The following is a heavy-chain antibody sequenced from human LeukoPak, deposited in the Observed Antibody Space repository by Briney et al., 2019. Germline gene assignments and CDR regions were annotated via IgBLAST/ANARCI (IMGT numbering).Heavy chain of an antibody. Sequence: GGSLRLSCAASGFTFSRYVMRWVRQTPGKGLEWVAGISESGGGTYYSDSVKGRFTTSRDNSKSTVYLHMNSLRADDTAIYYCAKGVGGSSSDSWGQGTLVTVSS. CDR3: AKGVGGSSSDS. CDR1: GFTFSRYV. J-gene: IGHJ4*02. D-gene: IGHD2-2*01. V-gene: IGHV3-23*01. CDR2: ISESGGGT.